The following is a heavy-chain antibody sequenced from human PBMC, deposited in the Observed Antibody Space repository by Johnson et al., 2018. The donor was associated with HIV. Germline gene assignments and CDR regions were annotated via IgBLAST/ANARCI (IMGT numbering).Heavy chain of an antibody. Sequence: VQLVESGGGLVQPGGSLRLSCAASGFTFSSFWMTWVRQAPGKGLEWVANIKQDGSEKYFVDSVKGRFTISRDNAKNSLYLQMNSLRAEDTAVYYCARPDRVNSIVVVPAGAFDIWGQGTMVTVSS. D-gene: IGHD2-2*01. V-gene: IGHV3-7*01. J-gene: IGHJ3*02. CDR3: ARPDRVNSIVVVPAGAFDI. CDR1: GFTFSSFW. CDR2: IKQDGSEK.